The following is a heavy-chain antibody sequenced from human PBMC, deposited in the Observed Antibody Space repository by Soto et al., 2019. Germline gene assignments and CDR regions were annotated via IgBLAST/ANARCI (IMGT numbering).Heavy chain of an antibody. V-gene: IGHV5-10-1*03. CDR1: GYTFTTYW. D-gene: IGHD6-13*01. CDR3: ARSFDSSSTYGMDV. J-gene: IGHJ6*02. Sequence: EVQLVQSGAEVKKPGESLRISCKGSGYTFTTYWINWVRQMPGKGLEWMGRIDPSDSYTKYSPSFQGHVIMSAEKSINTAYLHWSSLKASDTAIYYCARSFDSSSTYGMDVWGQGTTVTVSS. CDR2: IDPSDSYT.